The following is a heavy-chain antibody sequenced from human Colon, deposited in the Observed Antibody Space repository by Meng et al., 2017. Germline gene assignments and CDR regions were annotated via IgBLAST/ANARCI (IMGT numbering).Heavy chain of an antibody. D-gene: IGHD1-1*01. CDR2: IYTSGST. Sequence: SETLSLTCTVSGGSISSYYWSWIRQPAGKGLEWIGRIYTSGSTNYNPSLKSRVTMSVDTSKNQFSLKLSSVTAADTAVYYCAGVLRGTGTSLDAFDIWGQGTMVTVSS. V-gene: IGHV4-4*07. J-gene: IGHJ3*02. CDR1: GGSISSYY. CDR3: AGVLRGTGTSLDAFDI.